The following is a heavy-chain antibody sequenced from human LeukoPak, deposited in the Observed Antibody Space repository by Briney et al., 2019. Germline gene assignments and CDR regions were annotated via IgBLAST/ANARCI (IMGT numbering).Heavy chain of an antibody. Sequence: GSLRLSCAASGFTFSSCSMNWVRQAPGKGLEWVAITSSDGTAKFYTDSVEGRFTVSRDNSKNMLYLQMSTLRAEDTAVYYCAKAGRNYHNWLDPWGQGTLVTVSS. V-gene: IGHV3-30*18. D-gene: IGHD4-11*01. CDR1: GFTFSSCS. CDR3: AKAGRNYHNWLDP. J-gene: IGHJ5*02. CDR2: TSSDGTAK.